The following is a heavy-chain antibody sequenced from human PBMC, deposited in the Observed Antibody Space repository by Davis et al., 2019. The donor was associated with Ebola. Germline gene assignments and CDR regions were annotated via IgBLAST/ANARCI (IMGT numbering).Heavy chain of an antibody. V-gene: IGHV3-23*01. CDR2: VVASGQAS. CDR3: AKDNHCSGSRCSVGTAFDL. Sequence: PSETLSLTCAASGFTFTTYGMNWVRQAPGKGLEWVAGVVASGQASYFADSVKGRFTISRDNSKNTLHLQMNSLRAEDTAVYYCAKDNHCSGSRCSVGTAFDLWGQGTMVTVSS. CDR1: GFTFTTYG. J-gene: IGHJ3*01. D-gene: IGHD2-15*01.